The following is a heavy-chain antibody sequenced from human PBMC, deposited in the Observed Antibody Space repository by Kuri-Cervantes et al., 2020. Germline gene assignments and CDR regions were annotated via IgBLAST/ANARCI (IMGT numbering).Heavy chain of an antibody. V-gene: IGHV7-4-1*02. J-gene: IGHJ6*02. Sequence: ASVKVSCKASGYTFTSYAMNWVRQAPGQGLEWMGWINTNTGNPTYAQGFTGRFVFSLDTSVSTAYLQISSLKAEDTAVYYCARAVTEYGSGSNYYYYGMDVWGQGTTVTVSS. CDR2: INTNTGNP. CDR1: GYTFTSYA. D-gene: IGHD3-10*01. CDR3: ARAVTEYGSGSNYYYYGMDV.